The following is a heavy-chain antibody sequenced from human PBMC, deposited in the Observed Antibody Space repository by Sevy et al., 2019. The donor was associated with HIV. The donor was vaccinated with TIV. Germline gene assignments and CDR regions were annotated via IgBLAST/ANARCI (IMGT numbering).Heavy chain of an antibody. Sequence: GGSRRLSCAASGIPFTGYAMNWVRQAPGKGLDWVSTIYGSAGVTYYADSVKGRFTISRDNSKNTLFLQMKNLRAEDTAVYYCAGGRFDSTGSFDAFDIWGRGTLVTVSS. J-gene: IGHJ3*02. CDR2: IYGSAGVT. D-gene: IGHD3-22*01. V-gene: IGHV3-23*01. CDR1: GIPFTGYA. CDR3: AGGRFDSTGSFDAFDI.